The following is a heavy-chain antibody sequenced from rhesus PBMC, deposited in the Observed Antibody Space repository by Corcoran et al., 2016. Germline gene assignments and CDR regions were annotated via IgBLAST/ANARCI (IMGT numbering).Heavy chain of an antibody. Sequence: EVQLVESGAGLVQPGGSLRLSCAASGFTFRNSWMSWVRQAPGKGLEGVARMKRKGVCETANYAASVKGRFTNSRDDSKNTLYLQTNSLKTEDTAVYYCTTTSGTDYQNYYGLDSWGKGVVVTVSS. J-gene: IGHJ6*01. D-gene: IGHD3-16*01. V-gene: IGHV3-30*02. CDR2: MKRKGVCETA. CDR1: GFTFRNSW. CDR3: TTTSGTDYQNYYGLDS.